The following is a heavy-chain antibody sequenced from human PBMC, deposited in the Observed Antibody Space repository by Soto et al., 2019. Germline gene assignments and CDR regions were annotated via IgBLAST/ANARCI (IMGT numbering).Heavy chain of an antibody. V-gene: IGHV3-23*01. J-gene: IGHJ4*02. CDR3: AKDLGSGFDSDYDSFDY. CDR1: GFTFSSYA. D-gene: IGHD5-12*01. CDR2: ISGSGGST. Sequence: EVQLLESGGGLVQPGGSLRLSCAASGFTFSSYAMSWVRQAPGKGLEWVSAISGSGGSTYYADSVKGRFTISGDNSKTSLYLQRNSVRVEDTAVYYCAKDLGSGFDSDYDSFDYWGQGTLVTVS.